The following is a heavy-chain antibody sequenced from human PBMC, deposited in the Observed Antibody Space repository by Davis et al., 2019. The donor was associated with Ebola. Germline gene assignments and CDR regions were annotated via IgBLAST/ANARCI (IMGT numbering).Heavy chain of an antibody. D-gene: IGHD1-14*01. CDR2: IRSKANSYAT. J-gene: IGHJ4*02. CDR3: ARDRSNHGFL. CDR1: GFTFSGSA. Sequence: GGSLRLSSAASGFTFSGSAMHWVRQASGKGLEWVGRIRSKANSYATAYAASVKGRFTISRDNSKNTLYLQMNSLRAEDTAVYYCARDRSNHGFLGGQGTLVTVSS. V-gene: IGHV3-73*01.